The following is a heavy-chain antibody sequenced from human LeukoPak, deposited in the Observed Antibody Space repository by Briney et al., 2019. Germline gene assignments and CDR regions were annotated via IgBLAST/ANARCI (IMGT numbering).Heavy chain of an antibody. CDR3: AREGYSSTTYYYYYGMDV. CDR2: IYYSGST. CDR1: GGSISSYY. Sequence: PSETLSLTCTVSGGSISSYYWSWIRQPPGKGLEWIGYIYYSGSTNYNPSLKSRVTISVDTSKNQFSLKLSSVTAADTAVYYCAREGYSSTTYYYYYGMDVWGQGTTVTVSS. V-gene: IGHV4-59*01. D-gene: IGHD6-13*01. J-gene: IGHJ6*02.